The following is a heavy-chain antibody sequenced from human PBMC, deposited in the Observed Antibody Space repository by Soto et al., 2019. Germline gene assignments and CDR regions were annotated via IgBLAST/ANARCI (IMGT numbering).Heavy chain of an antibody. CDR3: ARSANYYDSSGYFLRGGYYGMDV. Sequence: QVQLVQSGAEVKKPGSSVKVSCKASGGTFSSYAISWVRQAPGQGLEWMGGIIPIFGTANYTQKVQGRVTITADESTSTAYMGLSSLRSEDTAVYYCARSANYYDSSGYFLRGGYYGMDVWGQGTTVTVSS. J-gene: IGHJ6*02. V-gene: IGHV1-69*01. D-gene: IGHD3-22*01. CDR2: IIPIFGTA. CDR1: GGTFSSYA.